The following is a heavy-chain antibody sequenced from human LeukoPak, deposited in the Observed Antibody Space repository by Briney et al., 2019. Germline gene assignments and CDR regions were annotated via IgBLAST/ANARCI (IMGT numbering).Heavy chain of an antibody. D-gene: IGHD5-12*01. Sequence: ASVKVSCKASGGTISSYAISWVRQAPGEGLEWMGVIIPIFGTANYAQKFQGRVTITADESTSTAYMELSSLRSEDTAVYYCAKGDLYSGYDLTLQGFDYWGQGTLVTVSS. V-gene: IGHV1-69*13. J-gene: IGHJ4*02. CDR3: AKGDLYSGYDLTLQGFDY. CDR1: GGTISSYA. CDR2: IIPIFGTA.